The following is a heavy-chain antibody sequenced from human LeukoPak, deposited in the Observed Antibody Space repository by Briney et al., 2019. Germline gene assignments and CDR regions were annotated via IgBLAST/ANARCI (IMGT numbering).Heavy chain of an antibody. Sequence: PSQTLSLTCAVSGGSISSGGYSWSWIRQPPGKGLEWIGYIYHSGSTYYNPSLKSRVTISVDTSKNQFSLKLSSVTAADTAVYYCAGSFAYDLNWFDPWGQGTLVTVPS. V-gene: IGHV4-30-2*02. J-gene: IGHJ5*02. CDR3: AGSFAYDLNWFDP. CDR2: IYHSGST. D-gene: IGHD3-3*01. CDR1: GGSISSGGYS.